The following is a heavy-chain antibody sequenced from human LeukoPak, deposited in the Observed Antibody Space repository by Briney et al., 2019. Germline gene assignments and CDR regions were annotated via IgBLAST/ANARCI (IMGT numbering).Heavy chain of an antibody. J-gene: IGHJ4*02. CDR1: GFTFSSYS. Sequence: PGGSLRLSCAASGFTFSSYSMNWVRQAPGKGLEWVSTISSNSYYIYYADSVKGRFTISRDNAKNTLYLQMNSLRAEDTAVYYCARDWFHAIDYWGQGTLVTVSS. D-gene: IGHD2/OR15-2a*01. CDR2: ISSNSYYI. V-gene: IGHV3-21*01. CDR3: ARDWFHAIDY.